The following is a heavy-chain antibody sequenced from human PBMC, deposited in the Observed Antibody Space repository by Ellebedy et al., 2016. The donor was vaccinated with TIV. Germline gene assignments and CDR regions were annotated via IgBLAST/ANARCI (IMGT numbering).Heavy chain of an antibody. Sequence: GESLKISCAASGFTVSNNYVGWVRQAPGKGLEWVSVIHNGGATYYADSVKGRFTTSRDNSKNTLYLQMNSRRAEDTAVYYCARMGWDGWLRWGVDYWGQGTLVTVSS. D-gene: IGHD5-12*01. CDR1: GFTVSNNY. CDR3: ARMGWDGWLRWGVDY. V-gene: IGHV3-53*01. CDR2: IHNGGAT. J-gene: IGHJ4*02.